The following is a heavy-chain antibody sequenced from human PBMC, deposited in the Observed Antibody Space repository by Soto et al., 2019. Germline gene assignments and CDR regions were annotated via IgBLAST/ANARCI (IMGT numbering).Heavy chain of an antibody. V-gene: IGHV4-30-4*01. J-gene: IGHJ4*02. CDR2: IYYSGNT. D-gene: IGHD2-2*01. CDR3: VRYCSTTKCPFDY. Sequence: SETLSLTCTVSGGSISSGGSYWGWIRQPPGKGLEWIGYIYYSGNTYFNPSLKSRVTLSVDTSKNQFSLNLSSVTAADTAVYYCVRYCSTTKCPFDYWGQGTLVT. CDR1: GGSISSGGSY.